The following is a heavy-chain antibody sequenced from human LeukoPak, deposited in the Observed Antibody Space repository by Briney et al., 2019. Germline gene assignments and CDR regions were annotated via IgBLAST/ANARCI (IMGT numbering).Heavy chain of an antibody. CDR3: ARSGYSGYDSGGY. D-gene: IGHD5-12*01. Sequence: ASVTVSCKASGYTFTGYYMHWVRQAPGQGLEWMGWINPNSGGTNYAQKFQGRVTMTRDTSISTAYMELSRLRSDDTAVYYCARSGYSGYDSGGYWGQGTLVTVPS. CDR2: INPNSGGT. J-gene: IGHJ4*02. CDR1: GYTFTGYY. V-gene: IGHV1-2*02.